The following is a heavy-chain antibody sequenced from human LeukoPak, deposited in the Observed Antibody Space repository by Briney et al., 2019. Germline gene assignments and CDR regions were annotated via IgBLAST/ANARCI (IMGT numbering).Heavy chain of an antibody. CDR3: ASGGALVATLTY. CDR1: GGSISSGDYY. V-gene: IGHV4-31*03. CDR2: IYYGGNT. Sequence: SQTLSLTCTVSGGSISSGDYYWSWIRQHPGKGLEWIGYIYYGGNTYYNPSLESRVTISLDTSKNKFSLKLSSVTAADTAIYYCASGGALVATLTYWGQGILVTVSS. J-gene: IGHJ4*02. D-gene: IGHD5-12*01.